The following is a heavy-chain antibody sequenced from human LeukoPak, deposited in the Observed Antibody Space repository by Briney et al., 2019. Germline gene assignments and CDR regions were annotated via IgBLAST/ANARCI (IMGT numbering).Heavy chain of an antibody. D-gene: IGHD3-10*01. V-gene: IGHV3-23*01. CDR3: AKDPGKHPYYYMDV. J-gene: IGHJ6*03. CDR1: GFTFSSYA. Sequence: GGSLRLSCAASGFTFSSYAMCWVRQAPGKGLEWVSTLSGSGGSTYHADSVKGRFSISRDNSKNTLSLQMNSLRAEDTAVYYCAKDPGKHPYYYMDVWGRGTAVTVSS. CDR2: LSGSGGST.